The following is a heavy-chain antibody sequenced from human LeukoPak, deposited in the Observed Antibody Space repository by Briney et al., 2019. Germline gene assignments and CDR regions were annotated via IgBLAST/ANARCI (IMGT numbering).Heavy chain of an antibody. CDR2: IIPIFGTA. J-gene: IGHJ5*02. Sequence: ASVKVSCKASGGTFSSYAISWVRQAPGQGLEWMGGIIPIFGTANYAQKFQGRVAITADESTSTAYMELSSLRSEDTAVYYCARDWLPDGTISWGQGTLVTVSS. CDR1: GGTFSSYA. V-gene: IGHV1-69*13. CDR3: ARDWLPDGTIS. D-gene: IGHD3-3*01.